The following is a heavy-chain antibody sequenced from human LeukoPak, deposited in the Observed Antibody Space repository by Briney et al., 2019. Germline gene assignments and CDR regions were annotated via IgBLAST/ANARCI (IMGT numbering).Heavy chain of an antibody. D-gene: IGHD3-9*01. CDR2: INPNSCGT. Sequence: ASVKVSCKASGYTFTGYYMHWVRQSPGQGLEWMGWINPNSCGTNYAQKFQGRVTMTRDTSISTAYMELSRLRSDDTAVYYCARAEELRYFDWLPGAFDIWGQGTMVTVSS. V-gene: IGHV1-2*02. CDR1: GYTFTGYY. J-gene: IGHJ3*02. CDR3: ARAEELRYFDWLPGAFDI.